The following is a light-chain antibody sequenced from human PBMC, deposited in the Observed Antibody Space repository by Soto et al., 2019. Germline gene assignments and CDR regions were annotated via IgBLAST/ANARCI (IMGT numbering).Light chain of an antibody. Sequence: QLVLTQSPSASASLGASAELTCTLSSGHSSYAIAWHQQQPEKGPRFLMRLNSDGSHRKGDGIPDRFSGFSSGAERYLTISSLQSEDEADYYCQAWDTGTGTHAVFGGGTQLTVL. J-gene: IGLJ7*01. CDR2: LNSDGSH. CDR3: QAWDTGTGTHAV. CDR1: SGHSSYA. V-gene: IGLV4-69*01.